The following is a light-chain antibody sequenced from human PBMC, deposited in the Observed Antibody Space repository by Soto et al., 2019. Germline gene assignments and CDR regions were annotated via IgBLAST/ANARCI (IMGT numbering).Light chain of an antibody. Sequence: DIQLTQSPSSLSASVGDSVTITCRASQDIITYLTWYQHKPGRAPKLLVYDASSLNSGVPSRFRGCGGGRVFTLTISRLQPEDFATYYCQQTYRTPLFSFGPGPTVDLK. V-gene: IGKV1-39*01. CDR1: QDIITY. CDR3: QQTYRTPLFS. CDR2: DAS. J-gene: IGKJ3*01.